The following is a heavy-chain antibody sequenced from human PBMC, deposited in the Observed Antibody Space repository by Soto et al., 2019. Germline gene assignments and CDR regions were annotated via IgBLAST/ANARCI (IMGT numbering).Heavy chain of an antibody. V-gene: IGHV1-18*01. CDR1: GYTFTSYG. Sequence: ASVKVSCKASGYTFTSYGISWARQAPGQGLEWMGWISAYNGNTNYSQKLQGRVTMTTDTSTSTAYMELRSLRSDDTAVYYCARDWFGEQQLVRGYYFDYWGQGTLVTVSS. CDR3: ARDWFGEQQLVRGYYFDY. CDR2: ISAYNGNT. J-gene: IGHJ4*02. D-gene: IGHD6-13*01.